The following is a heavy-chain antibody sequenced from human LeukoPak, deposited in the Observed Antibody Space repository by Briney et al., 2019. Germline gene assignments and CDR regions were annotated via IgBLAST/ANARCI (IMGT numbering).Heavy chain of an antibody. V-gene: IGHV3-23*01. Sequence: GGSLRLSCAASGFTFVSYAMSWVRQAPGKGLEWVSAISDSGGRTYYADSVKGRFTISRDNSKNTLYLQMNSLRAEDTAIYYCAKSIVGAMVVDYWGQGTLVTVSS. CDR3: AKSIVGAMVVDY. J-gene: IGHJ4*02. CDR1: GFTFVSYA. D-gene: IGHD1-26*01. CDR2: ISDSGGRT.